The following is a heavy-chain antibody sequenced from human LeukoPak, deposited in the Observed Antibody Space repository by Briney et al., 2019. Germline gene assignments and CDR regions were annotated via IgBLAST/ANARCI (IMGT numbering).Heavy chain of an antibody. Sequence: PSETLSLTSTVSGGSISSSSYYWGWIRQPPGKGLEWMGSISYSGRSYYNPSLKSRVTISVDTSKNQFSLNLSSVTAADTAVYYCARRNNYDSSGYYYEDSWGQGTLVTVSS. D-gene: IGHD3-22*01. J-gene: IGHJ4*02. CDR3: ARRNNYDSSGYYYEDS. V-gene: IGHV4-39*01. CDR1: GGSISSSSYY. CDR2: ISYSGRS.